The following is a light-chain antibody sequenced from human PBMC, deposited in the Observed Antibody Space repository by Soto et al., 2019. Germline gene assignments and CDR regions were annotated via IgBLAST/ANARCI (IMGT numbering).Light chain of an antibody. CDR1: SSDVGGYDY. CDR2: DVN. J-gene: IGLJ2*01. V-gene: IGLV2-14*03. CDR3: CSYTSISTLV. Sequence: QSVLTQPASVSGCPGQSITISCTGTSSDVGGYDYVSWCQQHPGKAPELIIYDVNNRPSGVSNRFSGSKSGNTASLTISGLQAEDEADYYCCSYTSISTLVFGGGTKVTVL.